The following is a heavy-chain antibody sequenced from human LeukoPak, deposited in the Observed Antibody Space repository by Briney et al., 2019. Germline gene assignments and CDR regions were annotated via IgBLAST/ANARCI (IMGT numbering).Heavy chain of an antibody. CDR2: INTDGSST. CDR1: GFTFSSYW. D-gene: IGHD6-25*01. Sequence: GGSLRLSCAASGFTFSSYWMHWVRQAPGKGLVWVSRINTDGSSTSYADSVKGRFTISRDNAKNTLYLQMNSLRTEDTAVYFCAKEVAAAAFDYYGMDVWGQGTTVAVSS. V-gene: IGHV3-74*01. J-gene: IGHJ6*02. CDR3: AKEVAAAAFDYYGMDV.